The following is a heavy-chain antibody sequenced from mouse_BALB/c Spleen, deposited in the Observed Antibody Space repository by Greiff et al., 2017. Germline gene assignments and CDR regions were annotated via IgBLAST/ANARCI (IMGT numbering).Heavy chain of an antibody. CDR2: INSNGGST. D-gene: IGHD2-4*01. J-gene: IGHJ2*01. Sequence: EVKLVESGGGLVKLGGSLKLSCAASGFTFSSYYMSWVRQTPEKRLELVAAINSNGGSTYYPDTVKGRFTISRDNAKNTLYLQMSSLKSEDTALYYCARGDYDDPYYFDYWGQGTTLTVSS. V-gene: IGHV5-6-2*01. CDR3: ARGDYDDPYYFDY. CDR1: GFTFSSYY.